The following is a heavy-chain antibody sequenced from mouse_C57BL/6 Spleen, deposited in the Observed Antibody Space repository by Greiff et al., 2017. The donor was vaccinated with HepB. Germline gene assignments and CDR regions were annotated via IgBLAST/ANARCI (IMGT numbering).Heavy chain of an antibody. CDR3: ARWGYYDYDYAMDY. D-gene: IGHD2-4*01. Sequence: QVQLKESGPELVKPGASVKISCKASGYAFSSSWMNWVKQRPGKGLEWIGRIYPGDGDTNYNGKFKGKATLTADKSSSTAYMQLSSLTSEDSAVYFCARWGYYDYDYAMDYWGQGTSVTVSS. V-gene: IGHV1-82*01. CDR2: IYPGDGDT. J-gene: IGHJ4*01. CDR1: GYAFSSSW.